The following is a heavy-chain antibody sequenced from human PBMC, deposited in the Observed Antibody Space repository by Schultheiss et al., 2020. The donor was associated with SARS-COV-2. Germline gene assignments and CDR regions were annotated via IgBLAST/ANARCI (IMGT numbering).Heavy chain of an antibody. CDR2: IIPIFGTA. D-gene: IGHD3-3*01. CDR3: ARGWSIFGVVGWVDY. CDR1: GGTFSSYA. J-gene: IGHJ4*02. Sequence: SVKVSCKASGGTFSSYAISWVRQAPGQGLEWMGGIIPIFGTANYAQKFQGRVTITADESTSTAYMELSRLRSDDTAVYYCARGWSIFGVVGWVDYWGQGTLVTVSS. V-gene: IGHV1-69*13.